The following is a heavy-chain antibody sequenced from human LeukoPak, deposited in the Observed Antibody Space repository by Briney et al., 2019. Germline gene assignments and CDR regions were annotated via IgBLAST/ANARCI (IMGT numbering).Heavy chain of an antibody. J-gene: IGHJ6*03. CDR3: ATDGGVAVAGVPYMDV. V-gene: IGHV3-11*01. CDR2: ISSSGSSI. Sequence: GGSLRLSCAASGFTFSDYYMSWIRQAPGKGLEWISYISSSGSSIYYADSVKGRFTISRDDAKNSLYLQMNSLRAEDTAVYYCATDGGVAVAGVPYMDVWGKGTTVTVSS. CDR1: GFTFSDYY. D-gene: IGHD6-19*01.